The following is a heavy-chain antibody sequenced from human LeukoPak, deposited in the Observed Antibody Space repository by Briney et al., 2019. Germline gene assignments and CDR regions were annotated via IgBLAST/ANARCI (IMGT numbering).Heavy chain of an antibody. Sequence: PGGSLRLSCAASGFTFSSYGMHWARQAPGKGLEWVAVISYDGSNKYYADSVKGRFTISRDNSKNTLYLQMNSLRAEDTAVYYCANEEGSSSVMFLLPDYWGQGTLVTVSS. J-gene: IGHJ4*02. CDR2: ISYDGSNK. CDR3: ANEEGSSSVMFLLPDY. V-gene: IGHV3-30*18. CDR1: GFTFSSYG. D-gene: IGHD6-6*01.